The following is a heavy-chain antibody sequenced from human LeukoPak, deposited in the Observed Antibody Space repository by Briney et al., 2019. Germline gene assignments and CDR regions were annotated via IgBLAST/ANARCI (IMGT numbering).Heavy chain of an antibody. V-gene: IGHV3-23*01. CDR3: AKVYYYDSSGYPVGDY. J-gene: IGHJ4*02. CDR1: GFTFSSYA. D-gene: IGHD3-22*01. CDR2: ISGSGGST. Sequence: GGSLRLSCAASGFTFSSYAMSWVRQAPGKGLEWVSAISGSGGSTYYADSVKGRFTISRDNSKNTLYLQMNSLRAEDTAVYYCAKVYYYDSSGYPVGDYWGQGTLVTASS.